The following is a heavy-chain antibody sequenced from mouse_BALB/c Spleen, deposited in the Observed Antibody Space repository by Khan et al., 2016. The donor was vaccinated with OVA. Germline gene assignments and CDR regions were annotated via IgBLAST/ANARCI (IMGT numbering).Heavy chain of an antibody. CDR1: GFTFSAYG. CDR2: ISSGGDFT. Sequence: EVKVVESGGDLVKPGGSLKLSCAASGFTFSAYGMSWVRKTPDRRLEWVAPISSGGDFTYYPDSVKGRFTISRDNAKNTLYLQMSSLKSEDTAMYYCASHLTGSFAYWGQGTLVTVSA. J-gene: IGHJ3*01. V-gene: IGHV5-6*01. D-gene: IGHD4-1*01. CDR3: ASHLTGSFAY.